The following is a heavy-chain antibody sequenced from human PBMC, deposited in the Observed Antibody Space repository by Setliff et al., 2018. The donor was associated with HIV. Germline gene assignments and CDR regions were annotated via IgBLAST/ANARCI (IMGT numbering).Heavy chain of an antibody. D-gene: IGHD6-6*01. Sequence: SETLSLTCTVSGGSISSGSYYWSWIRQPAGKGLEWIGRIHTSGNTNYNPSLKSRVTISVDTSKNQFSLKLSSVTAADTAVYYCARHSDIAPRRTYFDYWGQGTLVTVSS. CDR1: GGSISSGSYY. CDR3: ARHSDIAPRRTYFDY. CDR2: IHTSGNT. J-gene: IGHJ4*02. V-gene: IGHV4-61*02.